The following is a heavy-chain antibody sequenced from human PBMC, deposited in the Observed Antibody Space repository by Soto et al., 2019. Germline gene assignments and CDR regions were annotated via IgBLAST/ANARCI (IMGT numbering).Heavy chain of an antibody. CDR2: INPETGAT. CDR3: ARERYQVISDGMDV. D-gene: IGHD2-2*01. V-gene: IGHV1-2*02. J-gene: IGHJ6*02. CDR1: GYTFTGYY. Sequence: ASVKVSCKASGYTFTGYYVHWVREAPGQGLEWMGWINPETGATSYAQKFQGRVTLSRDTSINTAYLELGNLTFDDAAVYFCARERYQVISDGMDVWGQGTTVTVSS.